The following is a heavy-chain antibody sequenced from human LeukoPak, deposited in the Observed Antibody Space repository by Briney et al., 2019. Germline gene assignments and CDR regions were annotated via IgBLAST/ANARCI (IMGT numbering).Heavy chain of an antibody. V-gene: IGHV4-61*02. J-gene: IGHJ4*02. D-gene: IGHD2-15*01. Sequence: PSQTLSLTCTVSGGSISSGSYYWSWLRQPAGKGLEWIGRIYTSGNTNYNPSLKSRVTISVDTSKNQFSLKLSSVTAADTAVYYCARCDWADVYCSPWGQGTLVTVSS. CDR1: GGSISSGSYY. CDR2: IYTSGNT. CDR3: ARCDWADVYCSP.